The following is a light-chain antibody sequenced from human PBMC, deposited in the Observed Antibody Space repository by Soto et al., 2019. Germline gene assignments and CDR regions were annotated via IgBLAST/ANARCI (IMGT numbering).Light chain of an antibody. CDR3: QQYNNWPPIT. J-gene: IGKJ5*01. V-gene: IGKV3-15*01. CDR2: GAS. CDR1: QNVSSN. Sequence: EIVLTQSQGTLSVSPGERATLSCLASQNVSSNLAWYQQKPGQVPRLLIYGASTRATGIPARFGGSGSGTEFTLTIISLQSEDFAVYYCQQYNNWPPITFGQGTRLEIK.